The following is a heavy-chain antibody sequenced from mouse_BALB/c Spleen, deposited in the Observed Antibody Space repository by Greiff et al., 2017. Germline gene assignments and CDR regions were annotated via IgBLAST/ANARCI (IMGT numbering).Heavy chain of an antibody. Sequence: DVKLVESGGGLVKPGGSLKLSCAASGFTFSSYTMSWVRQTPEKRLEWVATISSGGSYTYYPDSVKGRFTISRDNARNTLYLQMSSLKSEDTAMYCCTSDWDIGFDYWGQGTTRTVSS. CDR2: ISSGGSYT. J-gene: IGHJ2*01. CDR3: TSDWDIGFDY. D-gene: IGHD4-1*01. CDR1: GFTFSSYT. V-gene: IGHV5-6-4*01.